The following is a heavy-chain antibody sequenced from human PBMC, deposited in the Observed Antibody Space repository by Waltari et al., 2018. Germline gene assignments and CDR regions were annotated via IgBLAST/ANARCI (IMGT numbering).Heavy chain of an antibody. CDR3: ARVLRDSGGYPGIYDY. V-gene: IGHV4-59*01. CDR2: IYYSAST. D-gene: IGHD3-22*01. CDR1: GGSISSYY. J-gene: IGHJ4*02. Sequence: QVQLQESGSGLVKPSETLSLTCTVSGGSISSYYWSWIRQPPGKGLEWIGYIYYSASTDSTPSLKSRVTISVDTSKNQFSLKLSSVTAADTAVYYCARVLRDSGGYPGIYDYWGQGTLVTVSS.